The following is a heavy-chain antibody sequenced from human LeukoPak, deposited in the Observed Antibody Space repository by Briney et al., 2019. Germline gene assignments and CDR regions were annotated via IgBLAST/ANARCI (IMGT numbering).Heavy chain of an antibody. V-gene: IGHV5-51*01. CDR1: GYTFTNYW. CDR3: ARPHNSGYSYGTLDY. Sequence: GESLKISCKGSGYTFTNYWIAWVRQMPGKGLEWMGIIYPGDSDTRYSPSFQGQVTISADKSISTAYLQWSSLKASDTAMYYCARPHNSGYSYGTLDYWGQGTLVTVSS. J-gene: IGHJ4*02. D-gene: IGHD5-18*01. CDR2: IYPGDSDT.